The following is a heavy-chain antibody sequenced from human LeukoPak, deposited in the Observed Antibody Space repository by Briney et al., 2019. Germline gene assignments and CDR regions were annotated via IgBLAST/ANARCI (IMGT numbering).Heavy chain of an antibody. V-gene: IGHV3-48*01. CDR1: GFIFSDYS. Sequence: GGSLRLSCAASGFIFSDYSMNWVRQAPGKGLEWISYIGGRGDGISYADSVKGRFTVSRDNAKNSLFLQMNRLRGEDTAIYFCAREIPGRIAADCWGQGTLVTVSS. CDR2: IGGRGDGI. J-gene: IGHJ4*02. CDR3: AREIPGRIAADC. D-gene: IGHD2-15*01.